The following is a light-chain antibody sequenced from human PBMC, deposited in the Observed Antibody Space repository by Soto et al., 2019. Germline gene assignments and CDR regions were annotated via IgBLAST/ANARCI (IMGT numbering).Light chain of an antibody. Sequence: QSALTQPASVSGSPGQSITISCTATSSDIGTYNYVSWFQQHPGKAPKLMIYEVSNRPSGVSSRFSGSKSGNTASLTISGLRTEDEADYYCSSYTTGTRRGVFGGGTQLTVL. V-gene: IGLV2-14*01. J-gene: IGLJ2*01. CDR1: SSDIGTYNY. CDR3: SSYTTGTRRGV. CDR2: EVS.